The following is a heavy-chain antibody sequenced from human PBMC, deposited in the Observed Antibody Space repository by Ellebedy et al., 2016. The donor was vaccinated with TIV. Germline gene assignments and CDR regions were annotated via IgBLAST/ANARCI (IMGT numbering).Heavy chain of an antibody. CDR2: ISGDGVNT. V-gene: IGHV3-23*01. D-gene: IGHD3-22*01. J-gene: IGHJ4*02. Sequence: GGSLRLSCAASGFTFGSFAMHWVRQAPGKGLEWLSVISGDGVNTYSAASVKGRFTITRDNFKNTLFLQVNRLRAEDTAVYYCAKGSSSGFNYDRVGFQSWGQGTLVTVSS. CDR3: AKGSSSGFNYDRVGFQS. CDR1: GFTFGSFA.